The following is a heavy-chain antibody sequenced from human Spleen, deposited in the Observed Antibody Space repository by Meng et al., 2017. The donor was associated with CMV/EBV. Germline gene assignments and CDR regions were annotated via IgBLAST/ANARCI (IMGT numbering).Heavy chain of an antibody. CDR2: ISGSRTST. CDR3: AKHPFATALVSYFDS. Sequence: SGCTLRNYAMSWVRQAPGKGLEWVSGISGSRTSTYYADSVKGRFTISRDNSKNMVYLQMTSLRADDTAVYYCAKHPFATALVSYFDSWGQGTLVTVSS. CDR1: GCTLRNYA. J-gene: IGHJ4*02. V-gene: IGHV3-23*01. D-gene: IGHD5-18*01.